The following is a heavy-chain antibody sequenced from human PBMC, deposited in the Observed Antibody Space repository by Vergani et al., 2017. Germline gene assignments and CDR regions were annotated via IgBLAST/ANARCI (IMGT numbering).Heavy chain of an antibody. D-gene: IGHD6-19*01. CDR2: IYSGGST. V-gene: IGHV3-66*02. J-gene: IGHJ6*02. CDR3: AKDLPGIAVAAHDYYYGMDV. CDR1: GFTVSSNY. Sequence: EVQLLESGGGLVQPGGSLRLSCAASGFTVSSNYMSWVRQAPGKGLEWVSVIYSGGSTYYADSVKGRFTISRDNSKNTLYLQMNSLRAEDTAVYYCAKDLPGIAVAAHDYYYGMDVWGQGP.